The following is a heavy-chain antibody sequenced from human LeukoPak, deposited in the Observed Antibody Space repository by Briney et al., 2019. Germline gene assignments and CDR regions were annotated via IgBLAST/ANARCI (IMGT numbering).Heavy chain of an antibody. J-gene: IGHJ3*01. CDR1: GDSISGSSYY. CDR2: IYYSGST. CDR3: ARRWGIGDWAFDF. V-gene: IGHV4-39*01. Sequence: SETLSLICTVSGDSISGSSYYWGWIRQPPGKGLEWIGSIYYSGSTYFKSSLKSRVTISVDTSNNQFSLKLRSVTGADTAVYYCARRWGIGDWAFDFWGQGTMVTVSS. D-gene: IGHD3-16*01.